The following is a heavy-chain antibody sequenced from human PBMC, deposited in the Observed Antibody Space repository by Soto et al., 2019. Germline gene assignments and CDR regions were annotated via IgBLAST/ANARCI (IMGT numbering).Heavy chain of an antibody. V-gene: IGHV4-59*01. Sequence: LETLSLTCTFSGGSISRYYWSLIRQPTGKGLEWIGYMYNTGSTVYNPSFKSRVTISVDTSKNQFSLKLNSVTAADTAVYYCARDLWGYCGTDCYPLDVWGQGTTVTVSS. CDR1: GGSISRYY. CDR3: ARDLWGYCGTDCYPLDV. CDR2: MYNTGST. J-gene: IGHJ6*02. D-gene: IGHD2-21*02.